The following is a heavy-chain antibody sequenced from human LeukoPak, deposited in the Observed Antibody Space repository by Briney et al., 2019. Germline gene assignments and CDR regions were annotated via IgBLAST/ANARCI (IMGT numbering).Heavy chain of an antibody. Sequence: NTPETLSLTCAVYGGSLSGYYWSWIRQPPGKGLEWIGEINHSGSTNYNPSLKSRVTISVDTSKNQFSLKLSSVTAADTAVYYCAGGATYYDFWSGTNYYYYGMDVWGQGTTVTVSS. V-gene: IGHV4-34*01. CDR1: GGSLSGYY. CDR3: AGGATYYDFWSGTNYYYYGMDV. D-gene: IGHD3-3*01. J-gene: IGHJ6*02. CDR2: INHSGST.